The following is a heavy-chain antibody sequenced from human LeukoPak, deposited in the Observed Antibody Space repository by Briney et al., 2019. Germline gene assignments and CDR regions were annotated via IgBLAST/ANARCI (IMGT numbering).Heavy chain of an antibody. V-gene: IGHV3-23*01. J-gene: IGHJ4*02. D-gene: IGHD3-10*01. CDR3: AKDSPGYGSGSPHFDY. Sequence: GGSLRLSCAASGFTFSSYAMSWVRQAPGKGLEWVSAISGSGGSTYYADSVKGRFTISRDNSKNTLYLQMNSLRAEDTAVYYCAKDSPGYGSGSPHFDYWGQGTLVTVSS. CDR1: GFTFSSYA. CDR2: ISGSGGST.